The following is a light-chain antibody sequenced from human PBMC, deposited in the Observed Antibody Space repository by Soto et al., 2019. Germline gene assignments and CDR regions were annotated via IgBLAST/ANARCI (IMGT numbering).Light chain of an antibody. CDR3: SSYAGSKNLRV. V-gene: IGLV2-8*01. Sequence: QSVLTQPPSASGSPGQSVTISCTGTSSDVGDYNYVSWYQQHPGKAPKLMIYEVSKRPSGVPDRFSGSKSGNTASLTVSGLQAEDEGDYYCSSYAGSKNLRVFXTGTKVTVL. CDR1: SSDVGDYNY. J-gene: IGLJ1*01. CDR2: EVS.